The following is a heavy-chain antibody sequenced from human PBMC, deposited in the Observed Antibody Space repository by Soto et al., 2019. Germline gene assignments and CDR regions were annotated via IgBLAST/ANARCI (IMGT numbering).Heavy chain of an antibody. J-gene: IGHJ6*02. D-gene: IGHD7-27*01. CDR1: GGTFSSYA. Sequence: QVQLVQSGAEVKKPGSSVKVSCKASGGTFSSYAISWVRQAPGQGLEWMGGIIPIFGTANYAQKFQGRVTITGDESTSTAYMELSSLRSEDTAVYYCASPRGDLGRGVNYYGMDVWGQGTTVTVSS. CDR3: ASPRGDLGRGVNYYGMDV. CDR2: IIPIFGTA. V-gene: IGHV1-69*01.